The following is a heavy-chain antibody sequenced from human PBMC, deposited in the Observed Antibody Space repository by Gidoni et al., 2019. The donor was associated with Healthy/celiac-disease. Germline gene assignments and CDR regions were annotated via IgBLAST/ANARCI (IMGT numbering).Heavy chain of an antibody. V-gene: IGHV2-26*01. Sequence: QVTLKESGPVLVKPTETLTLTCIVSGFPLSNARMGVRLIRQPPGKALEWLAHIFSNDEKSYSTSPKSRLTISKDTTKSQVVLTMTNMNPVDTATYYCARYCSGGCYSFDYWGQGTLVTVSS. D-gene: IGHD2-21*02. J-gene: IGHJ4*02. CDR2: IFSNDEK. CDR3: ARYCSGGCYSFDY. CDR1: GFPLSNARMG.